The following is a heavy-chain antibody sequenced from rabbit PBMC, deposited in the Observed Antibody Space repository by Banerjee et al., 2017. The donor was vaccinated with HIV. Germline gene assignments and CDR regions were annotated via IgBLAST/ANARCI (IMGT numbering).Heavy chain of an antibody. CDR3: ARDLAGVIGWNFSL. J-gene: IGHJ4*01. V-gene: IGHV1S45*01. D-gene: IGHD4-1*01. CDR1: GFDFSSYYM. Sequence: QEQLKESGGGLVQPGGSLKLSCKASGFDFSSYYMSWVRQAPGKGLEWIACINTSSGNTVYATWAKGRFTISRTSSTTVALQMTSLTAADTATYFCARDLAGVIGWNFSLWGQGTLVTVS. CDR2: INTSSGNT.